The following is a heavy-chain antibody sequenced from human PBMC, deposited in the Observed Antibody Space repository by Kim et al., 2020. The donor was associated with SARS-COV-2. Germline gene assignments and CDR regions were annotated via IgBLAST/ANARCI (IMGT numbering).Heavy chain of an antibody. D-gene: IGHD3-22*01. CDR2: ISYDGSNK. CDR3: AKRGDSSGYYYDY. CDR1: GFTFSSYG. J-gene: IGHJ4*02. Sequence: GGSLRLSCAASGFTFSSYGMHWVRQAPGKGLEWLAVISYDGSNKYYADSVKGRFTISRDNSKNTLYLQMNSLRAEDTAVYYCAKRGDSSGYYYDYWGQGTLVTVSS. V-gene: IGHV3-30*18.